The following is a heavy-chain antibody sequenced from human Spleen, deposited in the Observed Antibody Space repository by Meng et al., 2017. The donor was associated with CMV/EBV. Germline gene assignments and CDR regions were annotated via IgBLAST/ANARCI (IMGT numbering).Heavy chain of an antibody. CDR3: AKDTDSSNFYAFDI. Sequence: GGSLRLSCATSGFTFDEYAMHWVRQAPGKGLEWVSFINWDGTATYYADSVRGRFTISRDNNKNSLYLQMNSLKIEDAALYFCAKDTDSSNFYAFDIWGQGTMVTVSS. V-gene: IGHV3-43D*03. J-gene: IGHJ3*02. CDR2: INWDGTAT. D-gene: IGHD6-19*01. CDR1: GFTFDEYA.